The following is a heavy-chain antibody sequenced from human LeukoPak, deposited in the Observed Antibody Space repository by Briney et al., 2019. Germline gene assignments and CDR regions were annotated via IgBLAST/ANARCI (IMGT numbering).Heavy chain of an antibody. CDR3: ARRHLEYSDSSGRTFSGRWIEP. CDR2: IIPIFGTA. CDR1: GGTFSSYA. V-gene: IGHV1-69*05. Sequence: SVKVSCKASGGTFSSYAISWVRQAPGQGLEWMGGIIPIFGTANYAQKFQGRVTITTDESTSTAYMELSSLRSEDTAVYYCARRHLEYSDSSGRTFSGRWIEPWGQGTLVTV. J-gene: IGHJ5*02. D-gene: IGHD3-22*01.